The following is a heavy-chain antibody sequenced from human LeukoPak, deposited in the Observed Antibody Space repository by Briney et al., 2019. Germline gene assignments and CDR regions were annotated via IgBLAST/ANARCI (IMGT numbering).Heavy chain of an antibody. D-gene: IGHD6-6*01. CDR1: GGSISSYY. J-gene: IGHJ6*03. CDR2: IYYSGST. Sequence: SETLSLTCTVSGGSISSYYWSWIRQPPGKGLEWIGYIYYSGSTNYNPSLKSRVTISVGTSKNQFSLKLSSVTAADTAVYYCARATYSSSSVYYYYYMDVWGKGTTVTVSS. V-gene: IGHV4-59*01. CDR3: ARATYSSSSVYYYYYMDV.